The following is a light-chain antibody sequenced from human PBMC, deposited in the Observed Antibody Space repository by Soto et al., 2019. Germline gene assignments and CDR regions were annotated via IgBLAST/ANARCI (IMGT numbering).Light chain of an antibody. CDR3: HQYHTYST. J-gene: IGKJ1*01. V-gene: IGKV1-5*01. CDR1: QTISTW. CDR2: DAS. Sequence: DIQMTQSPSTLSASVGDRVIITCRASQTISTWVAWYQHKTGKAPTLLIYDASSLESGVPSRFSGGGSGTDFTLTISSLQPDDFATYYCHQYHTYSTFGQGTKVDIK.